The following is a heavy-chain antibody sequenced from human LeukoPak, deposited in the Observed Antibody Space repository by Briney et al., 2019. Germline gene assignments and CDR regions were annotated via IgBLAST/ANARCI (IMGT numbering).Heavy chain of an antibody. CDR2: IYSSGSA. D-gene: IGHD2-8*01. Sequence: SETLSLTCNVSGASISGSYWSWIRLPAGKGLEWIGRIYSSGSANYNPSLKSRVTMSVDTSKNQFSLKVSSVTVADTAVYYCARSNGFAAFDSWARGIMVTVSS. J-gene: IGHJ4*01. V-gene: IGHV4-4*07. CDR3: ARSNGFAAFDS. CDR1: GASISGSY.